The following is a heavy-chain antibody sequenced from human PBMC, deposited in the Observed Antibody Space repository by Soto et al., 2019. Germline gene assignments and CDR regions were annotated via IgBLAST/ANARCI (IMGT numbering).Heavy chain of an antibody. J-gene: IGHJ6*02. V-gene: IGHV4-39*01. CDR1: GRPISTSSYY. D-gene: IGHD3-22*01. Sequence: PSETLSVTYSDSGRPISTSSYYWGWIRHPPGKGLEWIGSIYYSGSTYYNPSLKSRVTISVDTSKNQFSLKLSSVTAADAAVYYCARRLYYDSSGFEGGGMDVWGQGTTVTVSS. CDR3: ARRLYYDSSGFEGGGMDV. CDR2: IYYSGST.